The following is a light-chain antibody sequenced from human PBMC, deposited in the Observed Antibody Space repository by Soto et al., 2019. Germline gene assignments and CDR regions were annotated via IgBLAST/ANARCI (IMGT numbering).Light chain of an antibody. Sequence: DIVMTQSQLSLPVTPGEPASISCRSSQSLLHSNGNTYLDWYVQKPGQSPQLLIYLTSIRASGVPDRFSGSGSGTDFTLCISRVEAEDVGTYYCMQALETVTFGGGTKVDIK. CDR1: QSLLHSNGNTY. CDR3: MQALETVT. V-gene: IGKV2-28*01. J-gene: IGKJ4*01. CDR2: LTS.